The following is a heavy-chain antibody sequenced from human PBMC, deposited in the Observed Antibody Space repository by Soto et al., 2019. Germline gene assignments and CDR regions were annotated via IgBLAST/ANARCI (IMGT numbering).Heavy chain of an antibody. CDR2: IYPDGTTQ. CDR3: ARDVGSSSWHALDI. Sequence: QVQLVESGGGVVQPGESLRLSCAASGFTFSSYLMHWVRQAPGKGLEWVTIIYPDGTTQYYGDSVEGRFIISRDNSKSTLYVQMNRLRVEDTAVYLCARDVGSSSWHALDIWGQGTMVTVSS. CDR1: GFTFSSYL. J-gene: IGHJ3*02. V-gene: IGHV3-33*01. D-gene: IGHD6-13*01.